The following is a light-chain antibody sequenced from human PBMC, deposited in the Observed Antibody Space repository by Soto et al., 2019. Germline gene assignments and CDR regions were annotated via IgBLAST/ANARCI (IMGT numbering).Light chain of an antibody. V-gene: IGKV1-6*01. CDR1: QGIRNE. J-gene: IGKJ1*01. CDR3: LQDFTYPRT. Sequence: AIQMTQSPSSVSASVGDRVTITCRASQGIRNELGWYQQKPGKAPKLLIYSASSLQSGVPSRFSGSGSGTDFILTISGLQPEDFATYFYLQDFTYPRTFCHGTKV. CDR2: SAS.